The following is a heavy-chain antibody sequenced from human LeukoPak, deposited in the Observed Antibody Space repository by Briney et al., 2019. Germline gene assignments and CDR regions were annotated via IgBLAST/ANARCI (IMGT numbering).Heavy chain of an antibody. J-gene: IGHJ3*02. CDR3: ARHLSHSSGWDLDAFDI. CDR1: GGSISSYY. D-gene: IGHD6-19*01. CDR2: IYYSGST. V-gene: IGHV4-59*08. Sequence: SETLSLTCTVSGGSISSYYWSWIRQPPGKGLEWIGYIYYSGSTNYNPSLKSRVTISVDTSKNQFSLKLSSVTAADTAVYYCARHLSHSSGWDLDAFDIWGQGTMVTVSS.